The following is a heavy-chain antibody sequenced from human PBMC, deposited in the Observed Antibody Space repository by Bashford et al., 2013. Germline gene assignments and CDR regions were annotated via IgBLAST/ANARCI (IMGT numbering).Heavy chain of an antibody. CDR2: ISAYNGNT. V-gene: IGHV1-18*01. CDR1: GYTFTSYG. J-gene: IGHJ3*02. CDR3: AGSPDHYYDSSGYHGAFDI. D-gene: IGHD3-22*01. Sequence: VASVKVSCKASGYTFTSYGISWVRQAPGQGLEWMGWISAYNGNTNYAQKLQGRVTMTTDTSTSTAYMELRSLRSDDTAVYYCAGSPDHYYDSSGYHGAFDIWGQGTMVTVSS.